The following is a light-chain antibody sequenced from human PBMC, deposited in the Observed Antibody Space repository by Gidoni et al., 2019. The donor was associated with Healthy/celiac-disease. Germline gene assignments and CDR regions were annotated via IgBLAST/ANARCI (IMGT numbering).Light chain of an antibody. CDR1: QSVSSSY. V-gene: IGKV3-20*01. CDR2: GAS. J-gene: IGKJ2*01. CDR3: QQYGSPPPYT. Sequence: VLTQPPDTLSLSPGESATLSCRASQSVSSSYLAWYQQKPGQAPRLLIYGASSRATGIPDRFSGSGSGTDFTLTISRLESEDFAVYYCQQYGSPPPYTFGQGTKLEIK.